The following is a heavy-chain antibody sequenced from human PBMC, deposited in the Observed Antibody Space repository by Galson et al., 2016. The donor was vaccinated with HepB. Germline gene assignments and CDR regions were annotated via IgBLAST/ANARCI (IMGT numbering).Heavy chain of an antibody. CDR2: IRQDGAEK. D-gene: IGHD2/OR15-2a*01. Sequence: SLRLSCAASGFSFTSYWMSWVRQAPGKGLEWVANIRQDGAEKYYLDSVRGRFTISRDTAKNSLYLQVNSLRADDTAVYYGARFGCTTCYDFYYYGMDVWGQGTTVTVSS. J-gene: IGHJ6*02. V-gene: IGHV3-7*01. CDR1: GFSFTSYW. CDR3: ARFGCTTCYDFYYYGMDV.